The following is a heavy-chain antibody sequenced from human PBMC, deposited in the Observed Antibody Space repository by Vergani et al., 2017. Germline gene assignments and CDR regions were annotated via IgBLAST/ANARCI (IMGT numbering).Heavy chain of an antibody. V-gene: IGHV1-69*04. CDR1: GGTFSSYA. Sequence: QVQLVQSGAEVKKPGSSVKVSCKASGGTFSSYAISWVRQAPGQGLEWMGRIIPILGIANYAQKFQGRVTITADKSTSTAYMELSSLRSEETAVYYCARDGDYILTGYYIPFDYWGQGTLVTVSS. D-gene: IGHD3-9*01. J-gene: IGHJ4*02. CDR2: IIPILGIA. CDR3: ARDGDYILTGYYIPFDY.